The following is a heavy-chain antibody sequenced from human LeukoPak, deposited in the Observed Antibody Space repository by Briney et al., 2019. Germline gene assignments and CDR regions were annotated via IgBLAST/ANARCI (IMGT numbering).Heavy chain of an antibody. D-gene: IGHD6-19*01. CDR1: GGSISTSIFY. J-gene: IGHJ4*02. Sequence: SETLSLTCTVSGGSISTSIFYWGWIRQPPGKGLGWIGSISYSGSTYYNPSLKSRVTISVDTSKNQFSLKLSSVTAADTAVYSCAGGGWNYLDYWGQGTLVTVSS. CDR3: AGGGWNYLDY. CDR2: ISYSGST. V-gene: IGHV4-39*01.